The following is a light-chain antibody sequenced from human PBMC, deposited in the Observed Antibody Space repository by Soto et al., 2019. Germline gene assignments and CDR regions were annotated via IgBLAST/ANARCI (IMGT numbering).Light chain of an antibody. Sequence: QSVLTQPPSASGTPGQRVTISCSGSISNIETNTVNWYQRLPGTAPKLLIYGNDQRPSGVPDRFSGSKSATSASLAISGLQSEDEADYYCAAWYDSLNGVVFGGGTKLTVL. CDR2: GND. V-gene: IGLV1-44*01. J-gene: IGLJ2*01. CDR3: AAWYDSLNGVV. CDR1: ISNIETNT.